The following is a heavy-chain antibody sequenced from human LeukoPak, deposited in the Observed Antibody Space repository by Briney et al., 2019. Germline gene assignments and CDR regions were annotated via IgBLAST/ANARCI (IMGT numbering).Heavy chain of an antibody. CDR3: ATSLVLPLRYTDV. CDR1: GYSLTDLS. J-gene: IGHJ6*03. D-gene: IGHD4/OR15-4a*01. V-gene: IGHV1-24*01. Sequence: SVKVSCKVAGYSLTDLSIHWGRHAPGRGLEWKGGFDREDRETIYAQKFQGRVTMTEDTSTDTAYMELSSVRSEDTAVYFCATSLVLPLRYTDVWGKGSAVTVCS. CDR2: FDREDRET.